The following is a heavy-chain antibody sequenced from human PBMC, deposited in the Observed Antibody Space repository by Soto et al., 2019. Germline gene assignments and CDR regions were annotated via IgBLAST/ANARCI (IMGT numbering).Heavy chain of an antibody. D-gene: IGHD6-19*01. J-gene: IGHJ6*02. V-gene: IGHV1-69*13. CDR3: ARAVAGHGDYYYYGMDV. CDR2: IIPIFGTA. CDR1: GGTFSIYA. Sequence: SVKVSCKASGGTFSIYAISWVLQAPGQGLEWMGGIIPIFGTANYAQKFQGRVTITADESTSTAYVELSSLRSEDTAVYYCARAVAGHGDYYYYGMDVWGQGTTVTVSS.